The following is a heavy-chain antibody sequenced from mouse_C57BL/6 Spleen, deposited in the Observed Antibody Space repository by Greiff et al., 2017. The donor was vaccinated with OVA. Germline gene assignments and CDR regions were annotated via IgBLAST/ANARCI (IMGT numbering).Heavy chain of an antibody. D-gene: IGHD1-1*01. V-gene: IGHV1-26*01. J-gene: IGHJ1*03. CDR2: INPNNVGT. Sequence: EVQLQQSGPELVKPGASVKISCKASGYTFTDYYMNWVKQSHGKSLDWIGDINPNNVGTTYNQKFKGKATLTVDKSSSTAYKELRSRISEDSAVYYWARRRFISAIVPYWYFDVWGTGTAVTVSS. CDR1: GYTFTDYY. CDR3: ARRRFISAIVPYWYFDV.